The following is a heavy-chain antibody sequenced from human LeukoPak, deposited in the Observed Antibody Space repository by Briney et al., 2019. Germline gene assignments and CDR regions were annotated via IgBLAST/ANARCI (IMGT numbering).Heavy chain of an antibody. CDR2: INPNSGGT. CDR3: ARSEQLWLGYYYYYMDV. D-gene: IGHD5-18*01. V-gene: IGHV1-2*02. J-gene: IGHJ6*03. Sequence: ASVKVSCKASGYTFTGYYMHWVRQAPGQGLEWMGWINPNSGGTNYAQKFQGRVTMTRDTSISTAYMELSRLRSDDTAVYYCARSEQLWLGYYYYYMDVWGKGTTVTVSS. CDR1: GYTFTGYY.